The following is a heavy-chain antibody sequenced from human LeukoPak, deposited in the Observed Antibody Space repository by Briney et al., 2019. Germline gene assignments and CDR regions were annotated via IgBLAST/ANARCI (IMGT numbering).Heavy chain of an antibody. CDR3: ARGLVQVNQLLYRSHAFDI. Sequence: GASVKVSCKASGYTFTGYYMHWVRQAPGQGLEWMGWINPNSGGTNYAQKFQGRVTMTRDTSISTAYMELSRLRSDDTAVYYCARGLVQVNQLLYRSHAFDIWGKGTMVTVSS. CDR2: INPNSGGT. J-gene: IGHJ3*02. V-gene: IGHV1-2*02. D-gene: IGHD2-2*02. CDR1: GYTFTGYY.